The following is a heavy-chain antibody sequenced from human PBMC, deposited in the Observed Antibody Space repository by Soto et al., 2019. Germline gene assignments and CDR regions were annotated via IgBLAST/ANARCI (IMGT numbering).Heavy chain of an antibody. CDR1: GGTFSSYS. V-gene: IGHV1-69*01. J-gene: IGHJ4*02. D-gene: IGHD1-26*01. CDR3: ARDGGRHSGGIDY. Sequence: QVQLVQSGAEVKKPGSSVKVSCKASGGTFSSYSINWVRQAPGQGLEWMGEIITIFGTANYAQKFQDRVTITADESTSTAYMELSSLRSEDTAVYYCARDGGRHSGGIDYWGQGTLVTVSS. CDR2: IITIFGTA.